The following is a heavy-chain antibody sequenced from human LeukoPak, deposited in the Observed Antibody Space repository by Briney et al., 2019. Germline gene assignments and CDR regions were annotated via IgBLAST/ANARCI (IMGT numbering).Heavy chain of an antibody. CDR1: GFTFSSYG. V-gene: IGHV3-30*02. CDR2: IRYDGSNK. CDR3: AKTTYSSSWYTSS. D-gene: IGHD6-13*01. J-gene: IGHJ4*02. Sequence: GGSLRLSYAAYGFTFSSYGMHWVRQAPGKGLEWVAFIRYDGSNKYYADSVKGRFTISRDNSKNTLYLQMNSLRAEDTAVYYCAKTTYSSSWYTSSWGQGTLVTVSS.